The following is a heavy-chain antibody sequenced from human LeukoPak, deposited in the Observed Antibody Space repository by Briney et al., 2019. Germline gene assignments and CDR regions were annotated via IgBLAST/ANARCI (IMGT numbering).Heavy chain of an antibody. CDR3: ARLNSGAHDY. J-gene: IGHJ4*02. D-gene: IGHD5-12*01. CDR2: IYPGDSDT. V-gene: IGHV5-51*01. Sequence: GESLKISCKGSGYTFTSYWIGWVRPMPGKGLEWMGIIYPGDSDTRYSPSFEGQVTISADKSISAAYLQWSSLKASDTAMYYCARLNSGAHDYWGQGTLVTVSS. CDR1: GYTFTSYW.